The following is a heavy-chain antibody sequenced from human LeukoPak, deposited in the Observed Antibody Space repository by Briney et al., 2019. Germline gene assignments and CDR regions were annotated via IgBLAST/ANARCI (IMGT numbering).Heavy chain of an antibody. Sequence: GGSLRLSCAASGFTFSSYGMHWVRQAPGKGLEWVEFIRYDGSNKYYADSVKGRFTISRDNSKNALYLQMNSLRAEDTAVYYCAKDQNWARPDYFDYWGQGTLVTVSS. CDR3: AKDQNWARPDYFDY. CDR2: IRYDGSNK. V-gene: IGHV3-30*02. CDR1: GFTFSSYG. J-gene: IGHJ4*02. D-gene: IGHD7-27*01.